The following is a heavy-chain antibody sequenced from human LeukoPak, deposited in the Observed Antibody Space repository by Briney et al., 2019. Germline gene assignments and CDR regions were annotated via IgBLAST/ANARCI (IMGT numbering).Heavy chain of an antibody. CDR3: ARDSDYGGNSGAGGMDV. V-gene: IGHV3-30*14. CDR1: GFTLSSYA. D-gene: IGHD4-23*01. J-gene: IGHJ6*02. Sequence: GGSLRLSCAASGFTLSSYAMHWVRQAPGKGLEWVAVISYDGSNKYYADSVKGRFTISRDNSKNTLYLQMNSLRAEDTAVYYCARDSDYGGNSGAGGMDVWGQGTTVTVSS. CDR2: ISYDGSNK.